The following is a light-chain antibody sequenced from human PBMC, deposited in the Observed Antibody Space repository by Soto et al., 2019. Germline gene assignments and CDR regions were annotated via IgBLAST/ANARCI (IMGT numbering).Light chain of an antibody. CDR3: QQYGSSPPYT. J-gene: IGKJ2*01. V-gene: IGKV3-20*01. CDR1: ESVSNNY. CDR2: GSS. Sequence: EVVLTQSPGTLSLSPGERATLSCRASESVSNNYFAWYQQKPGQAPRILIVGSSDSATDILDRFSGSGSGTDFTLTISRLEPEDLAVYYCQQYGSSPPYTFGQGTKLEIK.